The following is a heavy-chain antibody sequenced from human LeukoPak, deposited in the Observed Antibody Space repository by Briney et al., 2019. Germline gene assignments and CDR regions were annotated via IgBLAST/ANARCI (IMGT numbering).Heavy chain of an antibody. D-gene: IGHD3-16*01. Sequence: GASGKVSCKASGYTFTSYGISGVRQAPGQGVEGMGWISAYNGKTNYAQKLQGTVTMPTDTSTSTAYMELRSLRSDDTAVYYCARDLGDYYGMDVWGKGTPVTVSS. CDR1: GYTFTSYG. CDR3: ARDLGDYYGMDV. J-gene: IGHJ6*04. CDR2: ISAYNGKT. V-gene: IGHV1-18*04.